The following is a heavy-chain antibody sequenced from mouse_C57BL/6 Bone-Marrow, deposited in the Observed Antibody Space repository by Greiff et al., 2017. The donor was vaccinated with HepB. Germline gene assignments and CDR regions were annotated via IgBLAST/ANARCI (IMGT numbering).Heavy chain of an antibody. D-gene: IGHD2-3*01. CDR2: ILPGSGSI. CDR3: GRVGYDGDYGAIDY. J-gene: IGHJ4*01. V-gene: IGHV1-9*01. Sequence: QVLLQQSGAELMKPGASVKLSCEATGYTFTGYWIAWVQQRPGHGLEWIGEILPGSGSINYNEKFKGQATFTADTSSNTAYMQRSSLTTEDSAIYCSGRVGYDGDYGAIDYWGQGTSVTVSS. CDR1: GYTFTGYW.